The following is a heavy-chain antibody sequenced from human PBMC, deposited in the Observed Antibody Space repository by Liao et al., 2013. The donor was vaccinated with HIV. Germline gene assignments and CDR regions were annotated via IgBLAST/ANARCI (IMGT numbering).Heavy chain of an antibody. D-gene: IGHD7-27*01. CDR2: ISYSGST. CDR3: ARADRWGSAPLS. V-gene: IGHV4-59*08. CDR1: GGSVSSYH. Sequence: QVQLQESGPGLVKPSETLSLTCNVSGGSVSSYHWSWIRQPPGKGLEWIGYISYSGSTSYNPSLKSRVTISVDTSKNQFSLKLSSVTAADTAVYYCARADRWGSAPLSWGQGTLVTVSS. J-gene: IGHJ5*02.